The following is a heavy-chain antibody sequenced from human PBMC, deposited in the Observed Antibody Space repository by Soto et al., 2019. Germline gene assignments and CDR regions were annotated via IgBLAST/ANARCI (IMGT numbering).Heavy chain of an antibody. CDR3: AADAEPTDAYNWFDL. J-gene: IGHJ5*02. CDR2: IVVGSDNT. V-gene: IGHV1-58*02. Sequence: QKQLVQSGPEVKKPGTSVKVSCKASGFTFTTSSIHWVRQARGQSLEWIGWIVVGSDNTKYAQKFQERVTITRDMSTSTAYMELSSLRSEETAVYYCAADAEPTDAYNWFDLCGQGTLVTVSS. D-gene: IGHD1-1*01. CDR1: GFTFTTSS.